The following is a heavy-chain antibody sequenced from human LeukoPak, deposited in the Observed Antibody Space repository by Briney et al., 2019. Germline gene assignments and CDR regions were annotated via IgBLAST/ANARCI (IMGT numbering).Heavy chain of an antibody. J-gene: IGHJ3*02. CDR2: IKKDGSEK. V-gene: IGHV3-7*01. Sequence: GGSLRLSCAASGFIFSNYWMSWVRQAPGKGLAGVANIKKDGSEKYYVDSVQGRFTISRDNAKNSLYLQMNSLTAEDTAVYYCARAHVTGVDAFDIWGQGTMVTVSS. CDR1: GFIFSNYW. CDR3: ARAHVTGVDAFDI. D-gene: IGHD2-21*02.